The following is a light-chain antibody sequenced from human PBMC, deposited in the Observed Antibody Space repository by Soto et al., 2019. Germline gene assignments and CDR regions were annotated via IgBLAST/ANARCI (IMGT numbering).Light chain of an antibody. CDR3: CSYAGSSTSV. J-gene: IGLJ1*01. CDR2: EGS. V-gene: IGLV2-23*01. Sequence: QSVLTQPASVSGSPGQSITISRTGISXDVGNYNLVSWYQQYPGRAPKLIIYEGSKRPSGVSNRFSGSKSGNTASLTISGLQAEDEADYYCCSYAGSSTSVFGTGTKVT. CDR1: SXDVGNYNL.